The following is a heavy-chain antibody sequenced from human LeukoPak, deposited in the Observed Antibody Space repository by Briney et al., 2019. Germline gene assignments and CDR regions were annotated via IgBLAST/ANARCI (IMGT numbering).Heavy chain of an antibody. CDR1: GFTFSDYY. Sequence: PGGSLRLSCAASGFTFSDYYMSWIRQAPGKGLEWVSYISSSGSTIYYADSVKGRFTISRDNSKNTLYLQMNSLRAEDTAVYYCAKDLFYGSGSYYTLGFDYWGQGTLVTVSS. CDR3: AKDLFYGSGSYYTLGFDY. J-gene: IGHJ4*02. D-gene: IGHD3-10*01. V-gene: IGHV3-11*01. CDR2: ISSSGSTI.